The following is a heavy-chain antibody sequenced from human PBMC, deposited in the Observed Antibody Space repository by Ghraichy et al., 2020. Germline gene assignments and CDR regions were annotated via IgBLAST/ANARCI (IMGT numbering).Heavy chain of an antibody. CDR1: GGSFSGYY. CDR3: AREGRYCSSTSCYHRDWFDP. J-gene: IGHJ5*02. D-gene: IGHD2-2*01. V-gene: IGHV4-34*01. CDR2: INHSGST. Sequence: SETLSLTCAVYGGSFSGYYWSWIRQPPGKGLEWIGEINHSGSTNYNPSLKSRVTISVDTSKNQFSLKLSSVTAADTAVYYCAREGRYCSSTSCYHRDWFDPWGQGTLVTVSS.